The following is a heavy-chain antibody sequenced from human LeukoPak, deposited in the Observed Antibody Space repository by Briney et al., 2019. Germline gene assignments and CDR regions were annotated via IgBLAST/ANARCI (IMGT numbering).Heavy chain of an antibody. V-gene: IGHV3-48*01. CDR3: ARDARSHCGTDACYGPYFDY. CDR1: GFSFSTSS. Sequence: LPGGSLRLSCAASGFSFSTSSMSWVRQTPGKGLEWISSIRGSSTTIYYADSVKGRFTISRDNARNSLYLQMNDLRAEDTGVYFCARDARSHCGTDACYGPYFDYWGQGSLVTVSS. J-gene: IGHJ4*02. D-gene: IGHD2-2*01. CDR2: IRGSSTTI.